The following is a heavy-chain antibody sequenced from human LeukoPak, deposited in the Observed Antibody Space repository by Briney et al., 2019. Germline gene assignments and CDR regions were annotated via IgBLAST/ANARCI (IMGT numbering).Heavy chain of an antibody. CDR3: AGVTATGFLDY. V-gene: IGHV3-30-3*01. J-gene: IGHJ4*02. Sequence: GGSLRLSCAASGFTFSSYAMHWVRQAPGKGLEWVAVISYDGSNKYYADSVKGRFTISRDNSKNTLYLQMNSLRAEDTAVYYCAGVTATGFLDYWGQGTLVTVSS. CDR2: ISYDGSNK. CDR1: GFTFSSYA. D-gene: IGHD2-21*02.